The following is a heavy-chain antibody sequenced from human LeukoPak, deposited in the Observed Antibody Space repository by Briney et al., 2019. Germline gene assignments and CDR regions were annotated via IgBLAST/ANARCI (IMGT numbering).Heavy chain of an antibody. D-gene: IGHD2-2*02. CDR3: ARDPPFVGYCSSTSCYIYGMDV. CDR1: GYTFTSYG. CDR2: ISAYNGNT. J-gene: IGHJ6*04. Sequence: GASVKVSCKASGYTFTSYGISWVRQAPGQGLEWMGWISAYNGNTNYAQKLQGRVTVTTDTSTSTAYMELRSLRSDDTAVYYCARDPPFVGYCSSTSCYIYGMDVWGKGTTVTVSS. V-gene: IGHV1-18*04.